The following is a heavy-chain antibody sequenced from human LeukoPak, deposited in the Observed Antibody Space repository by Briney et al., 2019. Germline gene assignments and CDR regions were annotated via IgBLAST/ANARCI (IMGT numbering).Heavy chain of an antibody. CDR3: ARRRVVTSRSAFDI. J-gene: IGHJ3*02. Sequence: SETLSLTCTVSGGSISSYYWSWIRQRPRKGREWSGDIYYSGSTNYNPSLKSRVTISVDTSKNQFSLKLSSVTAADTAVYYCARRRVVTSRSAFDIWGQGTMVTVSS. CDR2: IYYSGST. D-gene: IGHD4-23*01. CDR1: GGSISSYY. V-gene: IGHV4-59*01.